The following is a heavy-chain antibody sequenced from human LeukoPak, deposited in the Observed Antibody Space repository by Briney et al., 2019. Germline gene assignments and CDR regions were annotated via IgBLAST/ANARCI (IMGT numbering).Heavy chain of an antibody. Sequence: SVKVSCKASGGTFSSYAISWVRQAPGQGLEWMGGIIPIFGTANCAQKFQGRVTITADESTSTAYMELSSLRSEDTAVYYCARATIDILTGYYKIDAFDIWGQGTMVTVSS. CDR2: IIPIFGTA. J-gene: IGHJ3*02. V-gene: IGHV1-69*01. D-gene: IGHD3-9*01. CDR1: GGTFSSYA. CDR3: ARATIDILTGYYKIDAFDI.